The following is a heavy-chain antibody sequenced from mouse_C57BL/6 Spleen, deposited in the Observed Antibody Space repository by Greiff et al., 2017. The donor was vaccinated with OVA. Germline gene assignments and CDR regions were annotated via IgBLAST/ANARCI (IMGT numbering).Heavy chain of an antibody. CDR2: ILPGSGST. J-gene: IGHJ3*01. CDR1: GYTFTGYW. D-gene: IGHD4-1*01. V-gene: IGHV1-9*01. CDR3: ARLTGTDWFAY. Sequence: QVQLQQSGAELMKPGASVKLSCKATGYTFTGYWIEWVKQRPGHGLEWIGEILPGSGSTNYNEKFKGKATFTADTSSNTAYMQLSSLTTEDSAIYYCARLTGTDWFAYWGQGTLVTVSA.